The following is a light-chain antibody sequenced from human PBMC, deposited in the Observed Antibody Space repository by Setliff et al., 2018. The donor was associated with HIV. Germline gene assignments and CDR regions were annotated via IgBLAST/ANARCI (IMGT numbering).Light chain of an antibody. J-gene: IGLJ1*01. CDR3: STWDDSLNAKV. Sequence: QSALTQPPSASGTPGQRVTISCSGSNSNIGSNTVDWYQRLPGTAPKLLIYVNDLRPSGVPGRFSGSKSGTSASLAISGLHSEDEADYYCSTWDDSLNAKVFGTGTK. V-gene: IGLV1-44*01. CDR2: VND. CDR1: NSNIGSNT.